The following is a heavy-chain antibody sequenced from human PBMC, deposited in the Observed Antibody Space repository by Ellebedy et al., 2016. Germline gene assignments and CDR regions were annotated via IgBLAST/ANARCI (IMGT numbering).Heavy chain of an antibody. CDR3: AGADHYYDTRMGAFEI. CDR1: GASISTYY. D-gene: IGHD3-22*01. CDR2: IYYSGNT. Sequence: SETLSLXXTASGASISTYYWSWFRQYPGRGLEWIGYIYYSGNTKNNPSFRGRVTISIDTSKNQFSLKLSSVTAADTAVYYCAGADHYYDTRMGAFEIWGQGTMVTVSS. J-gene: IGHJ3*02. V-gene: IGHV4-59*13.